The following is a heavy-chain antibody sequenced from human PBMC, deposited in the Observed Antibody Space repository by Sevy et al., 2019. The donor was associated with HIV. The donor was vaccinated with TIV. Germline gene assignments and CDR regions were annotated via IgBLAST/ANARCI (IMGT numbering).Heavy chain of an antibody. CDR1: GFALSDYY. J-gene: IGHJ6*02. Sequence: GESLKISCAGSGFALSDYYMSWIRQAPGKGLEWLSYISDGADAIYYADSVKGRFTISRDNAKNSLFLQMNSLRVEDTAVYYCARDHVKDGDLGDYYYFAMDVWGQGTTVTVSS. V-gene: IGHV3-11*01. CDR2: ISDGADAI. D-gene: IGHD4-17*01. CDR3: ARDHVKDGDLGDYYYFAMDV.